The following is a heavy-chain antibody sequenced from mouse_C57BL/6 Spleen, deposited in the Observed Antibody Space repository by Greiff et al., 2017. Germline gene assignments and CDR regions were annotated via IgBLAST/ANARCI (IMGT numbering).Heavy chain of an antibody. V-gene: IGHV3-6*01. CDR3: ARVGYYGYWYFDV. CDR2: ISYDGSN. J-gene: IGHJ1*03. Sequence: DVQLVESGPGLVKPSQSLSLTCSVTGYSITSGYYWNWIRQFPGNKLEWMGYISYDGSNNYNPSLKNRISITRDTSKNQFFLKLNSVTTEDTATYYCARVGYYGYWYFDVWGTGTTVTVSS. CDR1: GYSITSGYY. D-gene: IGHD1-1*01.